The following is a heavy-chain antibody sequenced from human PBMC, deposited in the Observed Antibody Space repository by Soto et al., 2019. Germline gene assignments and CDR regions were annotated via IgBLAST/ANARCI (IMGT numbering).Heavy chain of an antibody. CDR1: GLEVSYNY. CDR2: LYNSETT. CDR3: ARDVAMPSGLGLGY. V-gene: IGHV3-66*03. Sequence: GGSLRLSCAASGLEVSYNYMNWVRQAPGKGLEWVSVLYNSETTYYADSVKGRFTISRDNSENTVYLQMTSLRPDDTAVFYCARDVAMPSGLGLGYWGQGTLVTVSS. J-gene: IGHJ4*02. D-gene: IGHD6-19*01.